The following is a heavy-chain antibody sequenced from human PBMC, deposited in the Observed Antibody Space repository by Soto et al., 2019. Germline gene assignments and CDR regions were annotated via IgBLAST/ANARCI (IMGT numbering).Heavy chain of an antibody. V-gene: IGHV3-21*01. Sequence: EVQLVESGGGLVKPGGSVRLSCVASGLMYSSYSMSWVRQAPGKGLEWVALLSRSGSEINYAGSVEGRFTISRENAKNALYLQMNTVRVEDTAIYYCARVISCGGGTCSSVHQYYGMDVWGPGTTVTVSS. CDR3: ARVISCGGGTCSSVHQYYGMDV. CDR2: LSRSGSEI. J-gene: IGHJ6*02. D-gene: IGHD2-21*01. CDR1: GLMYSSYS.